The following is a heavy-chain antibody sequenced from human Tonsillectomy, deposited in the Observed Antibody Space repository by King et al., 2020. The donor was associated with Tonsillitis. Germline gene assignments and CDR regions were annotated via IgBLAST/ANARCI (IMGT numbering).Heavy chain of an antibody. CDR2: IIPVFGTA. D-gene: IGHD2-15*01. CDR3: AGRDCSGDSCSLTDYYYYYGMDV. J-gene: IGHJ6*01. V-gene: IGHV1-69*01. CDR1: GGTFSNFA. Sequence: VQLVESGAEVKKPGSSVRVSCKASGGTFSNFAISWVRQAPGQGLEWMGGIIPVFGTAKYEQKFQGRVTITADESTSTAYMELSSLRSEDTAVFYCAGRDCSGDSCSLTDYYYYYGMDVWGQGTTVTVSS.